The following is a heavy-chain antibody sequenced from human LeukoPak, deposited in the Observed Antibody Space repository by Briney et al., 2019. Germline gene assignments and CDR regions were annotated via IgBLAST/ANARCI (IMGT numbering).Heavy chain of an antibody. V-gene: IGHV4-30-2*01. J-gene: IGHJ4*02. CDR1: GGSITSGGYS. Sequence: SQTLSLTCVVSGGSITSGGYSWSWIRQPPGKGLEWIGYIYHSESTYYNPSLKSRVTISVDRSRNQFSLRLSSVTAADTAVYYCAGGPSAAAVWGQGTLVTVSS. CDR2: IYHSEST. D-gene: IGHD6-13*01. CDR3: AGGPSAAAV.